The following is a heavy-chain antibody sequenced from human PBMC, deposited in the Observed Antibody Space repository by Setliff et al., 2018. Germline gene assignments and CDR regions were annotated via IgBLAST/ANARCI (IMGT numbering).Heavy chain of an antibody. D-gene: IGHD2-15*01. CDR1: GHLFSISW. CDR3: VRPSAGYSRPFDV. CDR2: IYPGDSGNI. V-gene: IGHV5-51*01. Sequence: GESLKISCKDSGHLFSISWIGWVRQMPGKGLDWMGIIYPGDSGNIRYSPSFQGQVTISVDTSISTAYLQWGTLQASDTAMYYCVRPSAGYSRPFDVWGQGTMVTVSS. J-gene: IGHJ3*01.